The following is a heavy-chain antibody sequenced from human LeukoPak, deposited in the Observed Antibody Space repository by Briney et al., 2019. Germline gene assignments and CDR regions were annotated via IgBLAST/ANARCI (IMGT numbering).Heavy chain of an antibody. D-gene: IGHD4-17*01. CDR2: INPSGGST. V-gene: IGHV1-46*01. J-gene: IGHJ5*02. CDR3: ARDREVTTSFYWFDP. CDR1: GYTFTSYG. Sequence: ASVKVSCKASGYTFTSYGISWVRQAPGQGLEWMGIINPSGGSTSYAQKFQGRVTMTRDMSTSTVYMELSSLRSEDTAVYYCARDREVTTSFYWFDPWGQGTLVTVSS.